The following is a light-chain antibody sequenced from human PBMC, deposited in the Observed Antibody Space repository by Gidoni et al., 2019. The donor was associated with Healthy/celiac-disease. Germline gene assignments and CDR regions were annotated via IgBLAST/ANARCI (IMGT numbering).Light chain of an antibody. CDR3: MQALQTPRT. CDR1: QSLLHSNGYNS. V-gene: IGKV2-28*01. CDR2: LGS. Sequence: DIVMTQSQLSLPVTPGEPASISCRSSQSLLHSNGYNSLDWYLQKPGQSPQLLIYLGSNRASGVPDRFSGSGSGTDFTLKISRVEAEDVGVYYCMQALQTPRTFGQGTKVEIK. J-gene: IGKJ1*01.